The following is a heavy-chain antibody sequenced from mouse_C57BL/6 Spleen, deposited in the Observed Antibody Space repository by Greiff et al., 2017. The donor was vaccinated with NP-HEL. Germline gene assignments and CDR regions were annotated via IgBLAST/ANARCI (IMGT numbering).Heavy chain of an antibody. Sequence: VQLQQSGPELVKPGASVKISCTASGYAFSSSWMNWVKQRPGKGLEWIGRIYPGDGDTNYNGKFKGKATLTAYKSSSTAYMQLSSMASEDSAVYFYANDGYGDDWGQGTTLTVAS. J-gene: IGHJ2*01. D-gene: IGHD2-3*01. CDR1: GYAFSSSW. V-gene: IGHV1-82*01. CDR3: ANDGYGDD. CDR2: IYPGDGDT.